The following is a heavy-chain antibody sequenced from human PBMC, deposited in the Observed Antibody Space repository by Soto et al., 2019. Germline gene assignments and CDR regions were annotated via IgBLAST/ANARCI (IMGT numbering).Heavy chain of an antibody. CDR1: GYTFTSYA. D-gene: IGHD4-4*01. CDR2: INAGNGNT. J-gene: IGHJ4*02. Sequence: ASVKVSCKASGYTFTSYAMHWVRQAPGQRLEWMGWINAGNGNTKYSQKFQGRVTITRDTSASTAYMELSSLRSEDTAVYYCARDLMDDYSFDYWGQGTLVTVSS. CDR3: ARDLMDDYSFDY. V-gene: IGHV1-3*01.